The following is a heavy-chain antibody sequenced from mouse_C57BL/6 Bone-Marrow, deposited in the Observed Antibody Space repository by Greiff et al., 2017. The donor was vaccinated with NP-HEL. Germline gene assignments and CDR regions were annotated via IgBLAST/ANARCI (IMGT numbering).Heavy chain of an antibody. D-gene: IGHD2-4*01. J-gene: IGHJ2*01. CDR1: GYTFTSYW. CDR3: ARDDYDEDYFDY. Sequence: QVQLQQSGAELVKPGASVKLSCKASGYTFTSYWMHWVKQRPGRGLEWIGRIEPNSGGTKYNEKFKSKATLTVDKPSSTAYMQLSSLTSEDSAVYYCARDDYDEDYFDYWGQGTTLTVSS. V-gene: IGHV1-72*01. CDR2: IEPNSGGT.